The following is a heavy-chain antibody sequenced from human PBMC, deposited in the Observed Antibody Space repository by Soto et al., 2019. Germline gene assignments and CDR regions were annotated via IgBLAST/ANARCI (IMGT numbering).Heavy chain of an antibody. CDR1: GFSLSTSGVG. Sequence: QITLKESGPTLVKPTQTLTLTCTFSGFSLSTSGVGVGWISQPPGKALEWLALIYWDDDKRYSPSLKSRLSITKDTSKNQVVLTMTNMDPVDTATYYCAHRRNWGYGLDVFDYWGQGTLVTVSS. J-gene: IGHJ4*02. V-gene: IGHV2-5*02. CDR3: AHRRNWGYGLDVFDY. D-gene: IGHD5-18*01. CDR2: IYWDDDK.